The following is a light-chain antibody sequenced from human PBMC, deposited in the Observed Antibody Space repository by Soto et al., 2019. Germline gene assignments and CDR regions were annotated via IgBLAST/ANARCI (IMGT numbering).Light chain of an antibody. V-gene: IGKV3-20*01. J-gene: IGKJ1*01. CDR2: GAS. Sequence: EVVMTQSPGAVSVSPGERATLSCRARQSVTSNVAWYQQKPGQAPRLLIYGASRRATGIPDRFTGSGSGTDFTLTISRLEPEDSAVYYCQQYGNSPTFGQGTKV. CDR3: QQYGNSPT. CDR1: QSVTSN.